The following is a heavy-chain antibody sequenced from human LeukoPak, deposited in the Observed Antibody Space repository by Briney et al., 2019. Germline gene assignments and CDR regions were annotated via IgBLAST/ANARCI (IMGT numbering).Heavy chain of an antibody. CDR2: ISTSSSYI. D-gene: IGHD6-13*01. CDR1: GFTFSSYS. J-gene: IGHJ4*02. Sequence: PGGSLRLSCAASGFTFSSYSMNWVRQAPGKGLEWVSFISTSSSYIYYADSVKGRFTISRDNAKNSLYLQMISLRAEDTAVYYCARTLYVAAVPGGLDYWGQGTLVTVSS. V-gene: IGHV3-21*01. CDR3: ARTLYVAAVPGGLDY.